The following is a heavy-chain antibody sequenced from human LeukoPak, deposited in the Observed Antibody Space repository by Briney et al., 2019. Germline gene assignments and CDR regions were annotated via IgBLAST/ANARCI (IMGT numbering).Heavy chain of an antibody. J-gene: IGHJ4*02. D-gene: IGHD3-22*01. CDR3: ARDMRHYRNYDSTGYYYNFEY. Sequence: ASVKVSCKTSGYIFTSYGISWVRQAPGQGLEWMGWISVHNGYTRYAQKFQDRVTMTTDTSTSTAYMNLRSLRSDDTAVYFCARDMRHYRNYDSTGYYYNFEYWGQGTLVAVSS. CDR2: ISVHNGYT. CDR1: GYIFTSYG. V-gene: IGHV1-18*01.